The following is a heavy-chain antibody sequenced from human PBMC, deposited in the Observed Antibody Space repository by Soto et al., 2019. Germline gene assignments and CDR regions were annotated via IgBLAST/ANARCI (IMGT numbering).Heavy chain of an antibody. D-gene: IGHD3-16*01. Sequence: GGSLRLSCAASGFTFSSYAMHWVRQAPGKGLEYVSAISSNGGSTYYANSVKGRFTISRDNSKNTLYLQMGSLRAEDMAVYYCARDNLWGTPYYYYYYMDVWGKGTTVTVSS. V-gene: IGHV3-64*01. CDR2: ISSNGGST. CDR1: GFTFSSYA. J-gene: IGHJ6*03. CDR3: ARDNLWGTPYYYYYYMDV.